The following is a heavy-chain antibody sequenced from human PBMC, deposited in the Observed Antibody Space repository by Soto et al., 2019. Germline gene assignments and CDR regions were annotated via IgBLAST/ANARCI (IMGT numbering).Heavy chain of an antibody. J-gene: IGHJ5*02. D-gene: IGHD4-17*01. CDR2: IYYSGST. V-gene: IGHV4-31*03. CDR3: ARDSTEGMKDNWFDP. CDR1: GGSISSGGYY. Sequence: QVQLQESGPGLVKPSQTLSLTCTVSGGSISSGGYYWSWIRQHPGKGLEWIGYIYYSGSTYYNPSLKSRVTISVDTSKNQFSLKLSSVTAADTVVYYCARDSTEGMKDNWFDPWGQGTLVTVSS.